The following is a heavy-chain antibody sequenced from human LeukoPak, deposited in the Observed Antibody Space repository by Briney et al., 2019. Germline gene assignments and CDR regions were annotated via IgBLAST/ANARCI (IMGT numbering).Heavy chain of an antibody. CDR3: ARDLPAGLNDY. V-gene: IGHV3-74*01. CDR1: GFTFSSYW. CDR2: INSDGSST. Sequence: PGGSLRLSCAASGFTFSSYWMHWVRQAPGKGLVWVSRINSDGSSTSYADSVKGRFTISRDNAKNTLYLQMNSLRADDTALYYCARDLPAGLNDYWGQGTLVTVSS. J-gene: IGHJ4*02.